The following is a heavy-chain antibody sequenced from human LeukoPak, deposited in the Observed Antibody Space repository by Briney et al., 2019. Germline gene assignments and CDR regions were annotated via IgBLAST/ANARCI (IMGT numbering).Heavy chain of an antibody. D-gene: IGHD3-22*01. CDR3: ARSYYYDSSGYPGALGY. V-gene: IGHV4-39*01. J-gene: IGHJ4*02. CDR1: AGAITRTSYF. CDR2: IYYSGTT. Sequence: SETLSLTCTVSAGAITRTSYFWGWIRQSPGKGLEWIGSIYYSGTTYYNPSLKSRVTISVDTSKNEFSLHLNSVTAADTAVYYCARSYYYDSSGYPGALGYWGQGTLVTVSS.